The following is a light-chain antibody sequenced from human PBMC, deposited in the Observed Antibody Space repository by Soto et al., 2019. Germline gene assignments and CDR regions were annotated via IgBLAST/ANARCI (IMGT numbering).Light chain of an antibody. CDR2: DVS. J-gene: IGKJ4*01. V-gene: IGKV3-11*01. CDR1: QSVITS. Sequence: EIVLTQSPATLSLSPGERATLPCRASQSVITSLAWYKQRPGQAPRLLIYDVSNRAAGVPARISGSGSGTDFTPTISNLEPEDFAIYYCQERSNWPQLTCGGRTTVEIK. CDR3: QERSNWPQLT.